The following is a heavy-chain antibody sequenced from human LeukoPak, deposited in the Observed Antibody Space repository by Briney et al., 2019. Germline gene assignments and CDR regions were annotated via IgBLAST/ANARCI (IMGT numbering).Heavy chain of an antibody. CDR3: ARGGYYYDSSGYGT. D-gene: IGHD3-22*01. CDR2: ISYDGSNK. J-gene: IGHJ5*02. CDR1: GFTFSSYA. V-gene: IGHV3-30-3*01. Sequence: GGSLRLSCAASGFTFSSYAMHWVRQAPGKGLEWVAVISYDGSNKYYADSVKGRFTISRDNSKNTLYLQMNSLRAEDTAVYYCARGGYYYDSSGYGTWGQGTLVTVSS.